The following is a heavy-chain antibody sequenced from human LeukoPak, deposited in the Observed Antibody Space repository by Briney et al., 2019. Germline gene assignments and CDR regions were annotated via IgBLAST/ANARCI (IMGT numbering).Heavy chain of an antibody. CDR1: GYSISSGYY. V-gene: IGHV4-38-2*02. J-gene: IGHJ5*02. D-gene: IGHD4-11*01. CDR2: IYHSGST. CDR3: ARETPTVTTPINWFDP. Sequence: SETLSLTCTVSGYSISSGYYWGWIRQPPGKGLEWIGSIYHSGSTYYNPSLKSRVTISVDTSKNQFSLKLSSVTAAETAVYYCARETPTVTTPINWFDPWGQGTLVTVSS.